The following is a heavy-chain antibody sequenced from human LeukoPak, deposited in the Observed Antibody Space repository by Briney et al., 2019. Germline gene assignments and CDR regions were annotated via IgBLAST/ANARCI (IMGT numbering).Heavy chain of an antibody. CDR2: ISYDGSNK. CDR3: VRESRRYQLPGLNDYYYMDV. D-gene: IGHD2-2*01. Sequence: GGSLRLSCVASGFTFSSYAMHWVRQAPGKGLEWVAVISYDGSNKFYADSVKGRFTISRDNSKNTLYLQMNSLRAEDTAVYYCVRESRRYQLPGLNDYYYMDVWGKGTTVTVSS. J-gene: IGHJ6*03. V-gene: IGHV3-30*04. CDR1: GFTFSSYA.